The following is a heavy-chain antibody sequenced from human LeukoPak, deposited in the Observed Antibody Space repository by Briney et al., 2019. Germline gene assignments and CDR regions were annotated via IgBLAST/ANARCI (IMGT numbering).Heavy chain of an antibody. Sequence: ASVKVSCKASGYTFTSYGISWVRQAPGQGLEWMGWISAYNGNTNYAQKLQGRVTMTTDTSTSTAYMELRSLRSDDTAVYYCARDLCSSTSCSSYFDYWGQGTLVTVSS. D-gene: IGHD2-2*01. J-gene: IGHJ4*02. CDR1: GYTFTSYG. V-gene: IGHV1-18*01. CDR3: ARDLCSSTSCSSYFDY. CDR2: ISAYNGNT.